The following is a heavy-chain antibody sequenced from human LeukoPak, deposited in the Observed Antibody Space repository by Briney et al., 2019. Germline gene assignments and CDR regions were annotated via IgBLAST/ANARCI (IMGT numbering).Heavy chain of an antibody. CDR2: ISGSGGSR. J-gene: IGHJ6*02. CDR1: GVIFSSYA. D-gene: IGHD2-21*02. V-gene: IGHV3-23*01. CDR3: ARDVTSYYYGMDV. Sequence: PGGSLRLSCAASGVIFSSYAMSWVRQAPGRGPEWVSVISGSGGSRYYADSVKGRFTISRDNAKNSLYLQMNSLRAGDTAVYYCARDVTSYYYGMDVWGQGTTVTVSS.